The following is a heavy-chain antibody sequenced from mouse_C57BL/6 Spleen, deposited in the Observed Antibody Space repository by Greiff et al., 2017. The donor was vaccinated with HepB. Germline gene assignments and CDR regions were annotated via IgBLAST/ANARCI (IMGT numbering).Heavy chain of an antibody. CDR2: INPSTGGT. D-gene: IGHD4-1*01. J-gene: IGHJ1*03. CDR1: GYSFTGYY. Sequence: VQLKESGPELVKPGASVKISCKASGYSFTGYYMNWVKQSPEKSLEWIGEINPSTGGTTYNQKFKAKATLTVDKSSSTAYMQLKSLTSEDSAVYDCASRTGTWGRYFDVWGTGTTVTVSS. CDR3: ASRTGTWGRYFDV. V-gene: IGHV1-42*01.